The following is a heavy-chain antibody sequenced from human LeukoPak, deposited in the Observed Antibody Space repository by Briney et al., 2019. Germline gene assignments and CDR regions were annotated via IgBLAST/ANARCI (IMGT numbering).Heavy chain of an antibody. CDR2: LYSDGNT. V-gene: IGHV3-53*01. J-gene: IGHJ4*02. D-gene: IGHD1-14*01. CDR1: GFTVITND. CDR3: ARGVEPLAANTLAY. Sequence: GSLRLSCAASGFTVITNDMTWVRQAPGKGREWVSVLYSDGNTKYADSVQGRFTISRDNSKHTLYLEMNRLRPDDAAVYYCARGVEPLAANTLAYWGQGTLVTVSS.